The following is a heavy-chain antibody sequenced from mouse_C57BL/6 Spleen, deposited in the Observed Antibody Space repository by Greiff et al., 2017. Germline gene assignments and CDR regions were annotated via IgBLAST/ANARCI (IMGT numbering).Heavy chain of an antibody. D-gene: IGHD2-4*01. Sequence: EVQLQQSGPELVKPGASVKISCKASGYSFTGYYMNWVKQSPEKSLEWIGEINPSTGGTTYNQKFKAKATLTVDKSSSTAYMQLKSLTSEDSAVYYCARYDYDVFDYWGQGTTLTVSS. CDR3: ARYDYDVFDY. CDR2: INPSTGGT. CDR1: GYSFTGYY. V-gene: IGHV1-42*01. J-gene: IGHJ2*01.